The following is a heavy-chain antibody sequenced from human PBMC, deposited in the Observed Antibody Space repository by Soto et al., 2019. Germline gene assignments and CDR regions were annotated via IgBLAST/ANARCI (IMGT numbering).Heavy chain of an antibody. V-gene: IGHV3-20*04. J-gene: IGHJ4*02. CDR2: INWNGRTK. Sequence: GSLRLSCAASGFSFDDYGMSWVRQVPGKRLEWVAGINWNGRTKDYVDSVKGRFTISRDTAKSSVYLQMNSLRAEDTALYFCARASPRGRYFDWLIFPLGHWGQGT. CDR3: ARASPRGRYFDWLIFPLGH. CDR1: GFSFDDYG. D-gene: IGHD3-9*01.